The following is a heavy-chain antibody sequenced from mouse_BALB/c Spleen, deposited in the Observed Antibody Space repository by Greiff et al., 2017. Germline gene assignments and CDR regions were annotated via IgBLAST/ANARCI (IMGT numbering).Heavy chain of an antibody. J-gene: IGHJ4*01. D-gene: IGHD1-1*01. V-gene: IGHV5-9-4*01. CDR3: ARSYGSGAMDY. CDR2: ISSGGSYT. CDR1: GFTFSSYA. Sequence: EVHLVESGGGLVKPGGSLKLSCAASGFTFSSYAMSWVRQSPEKRLEWVAEISSGGSYTYYPDTVTGRFTISRDNAKNTLYLEMSSLRSEDTAMYYCARSYGSGAMDYWGQGTSVTVSS.